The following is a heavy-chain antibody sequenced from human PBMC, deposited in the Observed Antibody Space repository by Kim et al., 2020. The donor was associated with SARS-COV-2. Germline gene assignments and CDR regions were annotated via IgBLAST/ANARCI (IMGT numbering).Heavy chain of an antibody. V-gene: IGHV3-7*01. CDR1: GFTFSSYW. Sequence: GGSLRLSCAASGFTFSSYWMSWVRQAPGKGLEWVANIKQDGSEKYYVDSVKGRFTISRDNAKNSLYLQMNSLRAEDTAVYYCARASFGSSWFYYYYGMDVWGQGTTVTVSS. D-gene: IGHD6-13*01. CDR3: ARASFGSSWFYYYYGMDV. CDR2: IKQDGSEK. J-gene: IGHJ6*02.